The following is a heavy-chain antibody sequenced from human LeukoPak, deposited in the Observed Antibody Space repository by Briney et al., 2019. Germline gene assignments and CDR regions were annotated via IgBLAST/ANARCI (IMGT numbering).Heavy chain of an antibody. CDR1: GGSISGYY. CDR2: IYYSGST. J-gene: IGHJ4*02. CDR3: ARDAYSSGFFFDY. Sequence: ASETLSLTCTVSGGSISGYYWSWIRQPPGKGLEWIGYIYYSGSTNYNPSLKSRVTISVDTSKNQFSLKLSSVTAADTAVYYCARDAYSSGFFFDYWGQGTLVTVSS. V-gene: IGHV4-59*01. D-gene: IGHD6-19*01.